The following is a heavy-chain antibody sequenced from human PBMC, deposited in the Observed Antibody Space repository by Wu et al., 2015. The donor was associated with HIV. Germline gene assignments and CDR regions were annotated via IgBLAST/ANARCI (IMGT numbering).Heavy chain of an antibody. CDR2: ISAQNGNT. Sequence: QVQLLQSGAEVKNPGSSVRVSCKASGYTFTSHGLSWVRQAPGQGLEWMGWISAQNGNTKYAQNFQGRVTMTTETSSNIAYMELRSLRSDDTAVYFCARGHYYDASSSPMYWGPGTRVIVSS. D-gene: IGHD3-22*01. V-gene: IGHV1-18*01. CDR3: ARGHYYDASSSPMY. CDR1: GYTFTSHG. J-gene: IGHJ4*02.